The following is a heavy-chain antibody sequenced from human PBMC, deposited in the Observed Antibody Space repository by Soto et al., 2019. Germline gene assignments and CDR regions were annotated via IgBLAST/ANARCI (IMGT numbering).Heavy chain of an antibody. Sequence: PSETLSRTCTVSGGSISNPNHYWSWIRQPPGKGLEWIGSIFYNGDSSYNPSLESRLSISVDTSKNQFSLSLSSVTAPDTAVYFCASGGRLQSLEYWGRGTRVTV. CDR3: ASGGRLQSLEY. J-gene: IGHJ4*02. V-gene: IGHV4-30-4*01. CDR2: IFYNGDS. D-gene: IGHD4-4*01. CDR1: GGSISNPNHY.